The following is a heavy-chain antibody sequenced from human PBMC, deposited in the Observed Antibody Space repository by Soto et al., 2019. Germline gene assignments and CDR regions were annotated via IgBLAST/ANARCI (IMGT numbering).Heavy chain of an antibody. V-gene: IGHV3-30*18. Sequence: PGGSLRLSCAASGFTFSSYGMHWVRQAPGKGLEWVAVISYDGSNKYYADSVKGRFTISRDNSKNTLYLQMNSLRAEDTAVYYCAKSRGHLDQQLVAGYDYWGQGTLVTVSS. J-gene: IGHJ4*02. CDR2: ISYDGSNK. CDR3: AKSRGHLDQQLVAGYDY. CDR1: GFTFSSYG. D-gene: IGHD6-6*01.